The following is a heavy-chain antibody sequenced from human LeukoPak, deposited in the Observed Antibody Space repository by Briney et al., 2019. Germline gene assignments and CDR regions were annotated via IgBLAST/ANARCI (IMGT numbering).Heavy chain of an antibody. CDR3: ARALLVRNGYNYSPNYFDY. V-gene: IGHV3-23*01. CDR1: GFTVGSYA. D-gene: IGHD5-24*01. CDR2: MSFSGTST. J-gene: IGHJ4*02. Sequence: GGSLRLSCAASGFTVGSYAMSWARQAPGKGLEWVSSMSFSGTSTYYADSVKGRFTISRDNSKNTLYLHMSGLRGEDTAVYYCARALLVRNGYNYSPNYFDYWGQGTLVTVSS.